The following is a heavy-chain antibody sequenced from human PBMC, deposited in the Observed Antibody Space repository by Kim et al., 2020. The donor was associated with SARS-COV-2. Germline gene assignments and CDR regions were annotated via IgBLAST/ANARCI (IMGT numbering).Heavy chain of an antibody. J-gene: IGHJ4*02. V-gene: IGHV3-74*01. Sequence: SVKGRFTISRDNAKNTLYLQMNSLRAEDTAVYYCARAYGSGSLIGYYFDYWGQGTLVTVSS. CDR3: ARAYGSGSLIGYYFDY. D-gene: IGHD3-10*01.